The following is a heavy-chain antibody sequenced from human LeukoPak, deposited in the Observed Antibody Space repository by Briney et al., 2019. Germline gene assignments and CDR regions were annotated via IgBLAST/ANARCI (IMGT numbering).Heavy chain of an antibody. CDR3: AKDNPPTYSWFDP. CDR2: IRYDGSNK. Sequence: GGSLRLSCAASGFTFSSYGMHWVRQAPGKGLEWVAFIRYDGSNKYYADSVKGRFTISRDNSKNTLYLQMNSLRAEDTAVYYCAKDNPPTYSWFDPWGQGTLVTVSS. D-gene: IGHD1-14*01. J-gene: IGHJ5*02. V-gene: IGHV3-30*02. CDR1: GFTFSSYG.